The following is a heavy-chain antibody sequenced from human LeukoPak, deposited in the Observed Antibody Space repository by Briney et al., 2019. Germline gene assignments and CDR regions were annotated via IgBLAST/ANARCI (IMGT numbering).Heavy chain of an antibody. D-gene: IGHD5-12*01. CDR2: IRNDRIT. V-gene: IGHV3-15*01. CDR1: GLTFSDAW. Sequence: PGGSLRLSCVLSGLTFSDAWMSWVRQAPGKGLEWVGRIRNDRITDYAAPVQGRFSISRDNSKNTFYLQMNSLRTEDTGVYFCAWMATISTVDYWGQGTLVTVSS. CDR3: AWMATISTVDY. J-gene: IGHJ4*02.